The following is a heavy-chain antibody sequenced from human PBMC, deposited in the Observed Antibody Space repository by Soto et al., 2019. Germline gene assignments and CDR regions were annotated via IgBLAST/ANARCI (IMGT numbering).Heavy chain of an antibody. Sequence: VGSLRLPCAAFEVPFSSHCVHLVRQAPGKGLEWVAVISYDGTDKYYADSVKGRFTISRDNSKNTLYLQINSLRAEDTAVYHCAKDIISGSSYYFYGMDAWGQGTTVPVSS. CDR1: EVPFSSHC. D-gene: IGHD2-15*01. CDR2: ISYDGTDK. CDR3: AKDIISGSSYYFYGMDA. V-gene: IGHV3-30*18. J-gene: IGHJ6*02.